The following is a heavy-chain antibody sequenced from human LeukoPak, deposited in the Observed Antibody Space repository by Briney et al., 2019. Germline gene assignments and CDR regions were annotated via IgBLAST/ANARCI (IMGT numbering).Heavy chain of an antibody. J-gene: IGHJ4*02. D-gene: IGHD3-22*01. CDR2: ISPSGGST. Sequence: ASVKVSCTASGCTFTSYYMHWVRQAPGQGLEWMGIISPSGGSTSYAQKFQGRVTMTRDTSTSTVYMELSSLRSEDTAVYYCARDLLVVVESGLDYWGQGTLVTVSS. CDR1: GCTFTSYY. CDR3: ARDLLVVVESGLDY. V-gene: IGHV1-46*01.